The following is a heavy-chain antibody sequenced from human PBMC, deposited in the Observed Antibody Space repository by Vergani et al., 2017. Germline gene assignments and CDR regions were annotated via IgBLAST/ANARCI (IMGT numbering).Heavy chain of an antibody. J-gene: IGHJ5*02. Sequence: QLQLQETGPGLVKPSATLSLTCSVSGASIRSSNYYCGWIRQPPGTGLEWISSIYYSWSTYYNPSLKSRVTISVDTSKNQFSLKLSSVTAADTAVYFCARHSTVEWLVKLGWIDPWGQGILVTVSS. D-gene: IGHD6-19*01. CDR2: IYYSWST. CDR3: ARHSTVEWLVKLGWIDP. V-gene: IGHV4-39*01. CDR1: GASIRSSNYY.